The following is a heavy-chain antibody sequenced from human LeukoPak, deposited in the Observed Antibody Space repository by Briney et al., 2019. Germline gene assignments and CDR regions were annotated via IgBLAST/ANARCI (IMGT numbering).Heavy chain of an antibody. Sequence: GGSLRLSCAASGFSFSAYGVHWVRQAPGKGLEWVAVIWYDGSSKDYADSVKGRFTISRDISRNTLYLQMNSLRSEDTAVYYCARAGSSSELDLWGQGTLVTVSS. V-gene: IGHV3-33*01. CDR2: IWYDGSSK. CDR1: GFSFSAYG. J-gene: IGHJ5*02. D-gene: IGHD6-6*01. CDR3: ARAGSSSELDL.